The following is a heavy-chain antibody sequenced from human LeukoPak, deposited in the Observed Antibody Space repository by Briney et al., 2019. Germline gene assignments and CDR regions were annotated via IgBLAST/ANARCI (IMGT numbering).Heavy chain of an antibody. Sequence: SETLSLTCTVSGGSISGYFWSWIRQPPGKGLERLGYVYSDETTNYSPSLRSRITTSIDTSKNQFSLNLRSVTAADTAVYYCARNGIHGYSGLDFWGQGTLVTVSS. CDR2: VYSDETT. J-gene: IGHJ4*02. D-gene: IGHD5-12*01. CDR3: ARNGIHGYSGLDF. V-gene: IGHV4-59*08. CDR1: GGSISGYF.